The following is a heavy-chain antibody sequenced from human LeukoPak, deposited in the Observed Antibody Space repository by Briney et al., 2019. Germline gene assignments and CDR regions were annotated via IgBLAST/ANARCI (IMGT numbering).Heavy chain of an antibody. J-gene: IGHJ6*02. V-gene: IGHV1-2*04. CDR2: INPNSGGT. Sequence: ASVKVSCKASGYTFIDYYIHWVRQAPGQGLEWMGWINPNSGGTNYAQKFQGWVTMTRDTSISTAYMELSRLRSDDTAVYYCARGFMDSSPPDYYYGMDVWGQGTTVTVSS. CDR1: GYTFIDYY. D-gene: IGHD6-13*01. CDR3: ARGFMDSSPPDYYYGMDV.